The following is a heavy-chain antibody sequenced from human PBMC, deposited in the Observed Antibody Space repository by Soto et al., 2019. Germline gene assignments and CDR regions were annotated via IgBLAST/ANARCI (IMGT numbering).Heavy chain of an antibody. CDR2: IDSTSVYT. CDR3: ARSLVGATPAP. V-gene: IGHV3-21*01. Sequence: EVQLVESGGGLVKPGGSLRLSCAASGFTFSSYSMHWVRQAPGKGLEWVSSIDSTSVYTFYADSVKGRFTVSRANAQNSLYLRMNSLRAEATAVYYCARSLVGATPAPWGRGTLVTVSS. J-gene: IGHJ5*02. D-gene: IGHD1-26*01. CDR1: GFTFSSYS.